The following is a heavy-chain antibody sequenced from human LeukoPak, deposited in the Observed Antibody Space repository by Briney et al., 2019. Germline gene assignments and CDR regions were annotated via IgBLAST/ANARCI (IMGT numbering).Heavy chain of an antibody. J-gene: IGHJ1*01. CDR1: GDSFSSSTAA. CDR3: ARAVYDSSGYYSEYFQK. V-gene: IGHV6-1*01. CDR2: TYYRSKWYN. Sequence: SQTLSLTCAISGDSFSSSTAAWNWIRQSPSRGLECLGRTYYRSKWYNDYAVFVKSRITVNPDTSKNQFSLQLNSVTPEDTAVYYCARAVYDSSGYYSEYFQKWGQGTLVTVSS. D-gene: IGHD3-22*01.